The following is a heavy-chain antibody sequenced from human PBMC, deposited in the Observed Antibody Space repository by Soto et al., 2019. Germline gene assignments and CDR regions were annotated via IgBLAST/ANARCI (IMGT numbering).Heavy chain of an antibody. CDR3: TRRGRQSANWFDP. Sequence: QVQLVQSGAEVKTPGSSVKVSCKASGGNFNSFSIDWVRQAPGQGLEWMGGIIPMSGRPNYAQRFQGRVTSSADKSTNTVYMEVNSLTYGDTAVYYCTRRGRQSANWFDPWGQGTLVTVSS. CDR1: GGNFNSFS. V-gene: IGHV1-69*06. J-gene: IGHJ5*02. CDR2: IIPMSGRP.